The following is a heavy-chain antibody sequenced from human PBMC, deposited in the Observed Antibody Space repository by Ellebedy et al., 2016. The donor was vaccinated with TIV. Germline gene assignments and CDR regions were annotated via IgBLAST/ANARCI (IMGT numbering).Heavy chain of an antibody. CDR1: GGSFSGYY. Sequence: MPGGSLRLSCAVYGGSFSGYYWSWIRQPPGKGLEWIGEINHSRITNYNPSLKSRVTISVDTSKNQFSLDMTSVTAADTATYYCARDLGRYGMDVWGQGTTVTVSS. CDR3: ARDLGRYGMDV. CDR2: INHSRIT. V-gene: IGHV4-34*01. J-gene: IGHJ6*02.